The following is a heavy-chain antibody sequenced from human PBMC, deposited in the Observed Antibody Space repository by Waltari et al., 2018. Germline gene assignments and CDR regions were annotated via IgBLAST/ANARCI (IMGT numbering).Heavy chain of an antibody. CDR2: IRYDGSDK. V-gene: IGHV3-30*02. J-gene: IGHJ4*02. CDR1: GFTFSGCG. D-gene: IGHD3-3*02. Sequence: QVQLVESGGGVVQPGGSLRLSCAASGFTFSGCGMHWVRQAPGKGLGWGTFIRYDGSDKYYADFVKGRFSISRDNSKNTVSLQMNSLRPEDTAVYYCVSEGVAIPVHMSIFDYWGQGALVAVSS. CDR3: VSEGVAIPVHMSIFDY.